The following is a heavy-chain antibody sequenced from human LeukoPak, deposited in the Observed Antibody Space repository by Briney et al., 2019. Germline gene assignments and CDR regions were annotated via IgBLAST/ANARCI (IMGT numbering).Heavy chain of an antibody. CDR2: MNPDTGNT. CDR1: GYTFTRHH. V-gene: IGHV1-8*01. J-gene: IGHJ4*02. CDR3: ARGRPTNLCGIH. Sequence: ASVKVSCMASGYTFTRHHINWVRQAAGQGLEWMGWMNPDTGNTAYAQKFQARVTMSWDTSISTAYMELGSLRSEDTAVYYCARGRPTNLCGIHWGQGTLVTVSS.